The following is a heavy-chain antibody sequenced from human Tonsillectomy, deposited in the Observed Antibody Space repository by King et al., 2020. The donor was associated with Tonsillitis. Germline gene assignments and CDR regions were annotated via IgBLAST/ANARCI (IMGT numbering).Heavy chain of an antibody. CDR1: GGSISSGSYY. V-gene: IGHV4-61*02. CDR3: ARGDTAMALEY. Sequence: VQLQESCPGLVRPSQTLSLTCTVSGGSISSGSYYWSWIRQPAGKGLEWIGRMYTSWNTNYNPSLKSRVTMSVDTSKNQFSLNLSSVTAADTAVYYCARGDTAMALEYWGQGTLVTVSS. D-gene: IGHD5-18*01. CDR2: MYTSWNT. J-gene: IGHJ4*02.